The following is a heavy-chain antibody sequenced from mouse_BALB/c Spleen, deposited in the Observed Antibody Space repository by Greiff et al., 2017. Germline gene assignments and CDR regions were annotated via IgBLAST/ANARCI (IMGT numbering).Heavy chain of an antibody. Sequence: QVQLQQPGAELVMPGASVKMSCKASGYTFTDYWMHWVKQRPGQGLEWIGAIDTSDSYTSYNQKFKGKATLTVDESSSTAYVQLSSLTSEDSAVYYCARGGRWDYFDYWGQGTTLTVSS. CDR3: ARGGRWDYFDY. CDR2: IDTSDSYT. CDR1: GYTFTDYW. D-gene: IGHD1-1*01. V-gene: IGHV1-69*01. J-gene: IGHJ2*01.